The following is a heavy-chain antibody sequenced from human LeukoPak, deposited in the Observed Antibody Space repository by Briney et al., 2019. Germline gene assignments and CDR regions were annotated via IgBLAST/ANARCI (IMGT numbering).Heavy chain of an antibody. Sequence: GGSLRLSCAASGFTVSSNYMSWVRQAPGKGLEWVSVIYSGGSTYYADSVKGRFTISRDNSKNTLYLQMNSLRAEDTAVYYCAKDLYDMYYMDVWGKGTTVTVSS. V-gene: IGHV3-53*01. CDR2: IYSGGST. CDR1: GFTVSSNY. CDR3: AKDLYDMYYMDV. D-gene: IGHD3-9*01. J-gene: IGHJ6*03.